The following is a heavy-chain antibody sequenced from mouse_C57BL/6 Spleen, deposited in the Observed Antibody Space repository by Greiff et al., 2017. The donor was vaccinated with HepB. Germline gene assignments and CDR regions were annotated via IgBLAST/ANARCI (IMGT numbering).Heavy chain of an antibody. CDR1: GYTFTDYY. V-gene: IGHV1-26*01. CDR2: INPNNGGT. J-gene: IGHJ2*01. Sequence: VQLQQSGPELVKPGASVKISCKASGYTFTDYYMNWVKQSHGKSLEWIGDINPNNGGTSYNQKFKGKATLTVDKSSSTAYMELRSLTSEDSAVYYCARSRGYYGSYYFDYWGQGTTLTVSS. CDR3: ARSRGYYGSYYFDY. D-gene: IGHD1-1*01.